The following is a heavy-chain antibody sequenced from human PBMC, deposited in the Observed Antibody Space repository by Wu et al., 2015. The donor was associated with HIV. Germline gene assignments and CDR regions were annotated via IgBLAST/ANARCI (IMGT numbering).Heavy chain of an antibody. CDR3: ARVWDSSSWYHDLYYMDV. J-gene: IGHJ6*03. CDR1: GYTFSNYD. V-gene: IGHV1-8*01. D-gene: IGHD6-13*01. Sequence: QVQLVQSGAEVRKPGASVKVSCEASGYTFSNYDINWVRQATGQGLEWMGWMNPKSGNTGYAQNFQGRVTMTRNTSITTAYLELSSLRSEDTAVYYCARVWDSSSWYHDLYYMDVWGKGATVTVSS. CDR2: MNPKSGNT.